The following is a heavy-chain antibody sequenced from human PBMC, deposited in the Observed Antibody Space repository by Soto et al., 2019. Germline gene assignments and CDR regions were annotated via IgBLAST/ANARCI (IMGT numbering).Heavy chain of an antibody. D-gene: IGHD2-2*01. J-gene: IGHJ6*03. Sequence: GGSLRLSCAASGFTVSSNYMSWVRQAPGKGLEWVSVIYSGGSTYYADSVKGRFTISRDNSKNTLYLQMNSLRAEDTAVYYCAREYCSSTSCYAGDDYYYYYKDVWGKGTTVTVSS. CDR3: AREYCSSTSCYAGDDYYYYYKDV. CDR1: GFTVSSNY. CDR2: IYSGGST. V-gene: IGHV3-66*01.